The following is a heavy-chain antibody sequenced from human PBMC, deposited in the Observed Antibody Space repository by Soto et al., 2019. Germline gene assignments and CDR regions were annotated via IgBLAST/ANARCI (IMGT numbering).Heavy chain of an antibody. V-gene: IGHV4-30-4*01. CDR2: IYYTGST. J-gene: IGHJ4*02. Sequence: SETLSLTCTVSGGSISSDDHYWSWIRQPPGKGLEWIGYIYYTGSTNYNPSPESRLTISIDRPKNQFSLTLTSVNAADTALYYCARDRAKSPDYFDSWGQGTLVTVSS. CDR1: GGSISSDDHY. CDR3: ARDRAKSPDYFDS.